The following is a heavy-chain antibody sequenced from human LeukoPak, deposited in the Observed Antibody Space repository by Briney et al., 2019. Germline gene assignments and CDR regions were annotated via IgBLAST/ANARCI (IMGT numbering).Heavy chain of an antibody. CDR1: GYTFTSYG. V-gene: IGHV1-18*01. J-gene: IGHJ4*02. Sequence: GASVKVSCKASGYTFTSYGISWVRQAPGQGLEWMGWISAYNGNTNYAQKLQGRVTMTTDTSTSTAYMELRSLRSDDTAVYYCVRNRGHRLVGPTNYFDYWGQGTLVTVSS. CDR2: ISAYNGNT. D-gene: IGHD1-26*01. CDR3: VRNRGHRLVGPTNYFDY.